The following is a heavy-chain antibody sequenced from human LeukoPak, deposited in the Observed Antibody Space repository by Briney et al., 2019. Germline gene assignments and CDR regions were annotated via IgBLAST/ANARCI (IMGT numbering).Heavy chain of an antibody. V-gene: IGHV1-18*01. J-gene: IGHJ5*02. CDR3: ARVDYYRSGSQDQNWFDP. D-gene: IGHD3-10*01. Sequence: ASVKVSCKASGYTFTSYGISWVRQAPGQGLEWMGWISAYNGNTNYAQKLQGRVTMTTDTSTSTAYMELRSLRSDDTAVYYCARVDYYRSGSQDQNWFDPWGRGTLVTVSS. CDR2: ISAYNGNT. CDR1: GYTFTSYG.